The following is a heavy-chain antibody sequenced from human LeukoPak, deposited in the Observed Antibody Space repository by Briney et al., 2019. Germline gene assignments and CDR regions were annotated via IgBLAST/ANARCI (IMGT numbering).Heavy chain of an antibody. CDR3: ARGSSWYGVDV. V-gene: IGHV4-34*01. CDR2: INHSGST. J-gene: IGHJ6*02. CDR1: GGSFSGYY. D-gene: IGHD6-13*01. Sequence: SETLSLTCAVYGGSFSGYYWSWIRQPPGKGLEWIGEINHSGSTNYNPSLKSRVTISVDTSKNQFSLKLSSVTAADTAVYYCARGSSWYGVDVWGQGTTVTVSS.